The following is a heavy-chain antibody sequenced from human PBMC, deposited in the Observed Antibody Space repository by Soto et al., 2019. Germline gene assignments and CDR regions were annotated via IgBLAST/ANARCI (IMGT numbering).Heavy chain of an antibody. CDR3: ATDGINWGFDS. CDR1: GLTLSRYW. J-gene: IGHJ4*02. CDR2: INSDGGTT. V-gene: IGHV3-74*01. Sequence: PGGSLRLSCAGSGLTLSRYWMHWVRQGPGKGLVWVSRINSDGGTTTYADSVKGRFTISRDNAKNTVDLQMNSLRAEDTALYYCATDGINWGFDSWGQGTLVTVSS. D-gene: IGHD3-16*01.